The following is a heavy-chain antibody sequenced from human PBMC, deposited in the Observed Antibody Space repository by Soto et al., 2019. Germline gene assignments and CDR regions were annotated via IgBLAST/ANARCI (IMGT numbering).Heavy chain of an antibody. CDR2: ISAYNGNT. Sequence: ASVQVSCKASGYTFTSHGIIWVRQAPGQGLEWVGWISAYNGNTNYAQKYLDRVTMTTDSSTSTAYMELRSLRSDDTAVYYCASDPTDSSGYYYDDCGQGTLVTVSS. J-gene: IGHJ4*02. D-gene: IGHD3-22*01. CDR3: ASDPTDSSGYYYDD. V-gene: IGHV1-18*01. CDR1: GYTFTSHG.